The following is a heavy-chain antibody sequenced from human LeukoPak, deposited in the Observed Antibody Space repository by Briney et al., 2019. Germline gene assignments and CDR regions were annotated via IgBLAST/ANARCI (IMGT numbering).Heavy chain of an antibody. D-gene: IGHD4-23*01. J-gene: IGHJ4*02. CDR1: GGSFSGYY. V-gene: IGHV4-34*01. CDR3: ARGRGRYGGNKYYFDY. Sequence: PSETLSLTCAVYGGSFSGYYWSWIRQPPGKGLEWIREINHSGSTNYNPSLKSRVTISVDTSKNQFSLKLSSVTAADTAVYYCARGRGRYGGNKYYFDYWGQGTLVTVSS. CDR2: INHSGST.